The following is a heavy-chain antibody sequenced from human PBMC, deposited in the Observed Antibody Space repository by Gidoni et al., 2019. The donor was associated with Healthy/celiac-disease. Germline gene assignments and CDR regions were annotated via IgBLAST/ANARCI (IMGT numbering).Heavy chain of an antibody. J-gene: IGHJ4*02. V-gene: IGHV3-43*01. CDR1: GFTFDDYT. CDR3: AKDSGIDGGNQYYFDY. CDR2: ISWDGGST. D-gene: IGHD1-26*01. Sequence: EVQLVESGGVVVQPGGSLRLSCAASGFTFDDYTMHWVRQAPGKGLEWVSLISWDGGSTYYADSVKGRFTISRDNSKNSLYLQMNSLRTEDTALYYCAKDSGIDGGNQYYFDYWGQGTLVTVSS.